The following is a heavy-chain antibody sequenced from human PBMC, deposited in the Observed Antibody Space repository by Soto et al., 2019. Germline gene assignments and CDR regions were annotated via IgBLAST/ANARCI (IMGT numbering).Heavy chain of an antibody. CDR1: GGSIRSYY. CDR2: IYTSGST. V-gene: IGHV4-4*07. Sequence: QVQLQESGPGLVKPSETLSLTCNVSGGSIRSYYWSWVRQPAGKPLEWIGRIYTSGSTNYNPSLKSRVSMSGDTSKKQFSLEVTSVTAADTAVYYCAREGASGFGMDVWGLGTTVTVSS. CDR3: AREGASGFGMDV. J-gene: IGHJ6*02. D-gene: IGHD1-26*01.